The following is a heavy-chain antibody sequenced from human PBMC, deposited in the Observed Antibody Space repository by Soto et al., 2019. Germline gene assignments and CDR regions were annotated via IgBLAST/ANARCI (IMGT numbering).Heavy chain of an antibody. V-gene: IGHV1-3*01. J-gene: IGHJ1*01. CDR2: INAGNGNS. CDR3: ATPSPLCAGDSGGCESLH. Sequence: ASVKVSCKASGYTFTDYPMHWVRQAPGQRLEWMGWINAGNGNSKYSRRFQGRVTITRDTSASTAYMELSSLRSEDTAVYYCATPSPLCAGDSGGCESLHWGQGTLVTVSS. D-gene: IGHD2-21*02. CDR1: GYTFTDYP.